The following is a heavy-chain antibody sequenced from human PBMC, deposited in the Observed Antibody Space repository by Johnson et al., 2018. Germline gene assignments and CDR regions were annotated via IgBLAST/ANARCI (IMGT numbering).Heavy chain of an antibody. V-gene: IGHV3-33*01. J-gene: IGHJ6*03. CDR3: TTEIYDYGDYGDYMDV. CDR1: GFTFSSYG. CDR2: IWYDGSNK. D-gene: IGHD4-17*01. Sequence: QVQLVQSGGGVVQPGRSLRLSCAASGFTFSSYGMHWVRQAPGKGLEWVAVIWYDGSNKYYADSAKGRFTISRDNSKNTLYLQMNSLRAEDTAVYYCTTEIYDYGDYGDYMDVWGKGTTVTVSS.